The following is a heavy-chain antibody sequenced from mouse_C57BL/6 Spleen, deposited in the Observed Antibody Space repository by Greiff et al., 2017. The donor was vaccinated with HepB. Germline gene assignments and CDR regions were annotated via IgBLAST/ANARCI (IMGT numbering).Heavy chain of an antibody. Sequence: QVQLQQPGAELVKPGASVKLSCKASGYTFTSYWMHWVKQRPGQGLEWIGMIHPNSGSTNYNEKFKSKATLTVDKSSSTAYMQLSSLTSEDSAVYYCARAMMCYYWYFDVWGTGTTVTVSS. J-gene: IGHJ1*03. CDR2: IHPNSGST. D-gene: IGHD2-3*01. CDR1: GYTFTSYW. V-gene: IGHV1-64*01. CDR3: ARAMMCYYWYFDV.